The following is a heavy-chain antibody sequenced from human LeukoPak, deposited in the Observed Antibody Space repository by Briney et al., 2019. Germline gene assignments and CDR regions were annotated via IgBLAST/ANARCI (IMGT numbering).Heavy chain of an antibody. Sequence: HSGMSLTLSCAASEFTFSRYAMQWVRQAPGKGLEWLAVISYHGVDKFYRASVRGRFTISRDNVENTLFLQLDNLSSEDSGVYFCARAVPTTHHMDVWGKGTTVTVSS. D-gene: IGHD1-1*01. CDR1: EFTFSRYA. J-gene: IGHJ6*03. V-gene: IGHV3-30*04. CDR3: ARAVPTTHHMDV. CDR2: ISYHGVDK.